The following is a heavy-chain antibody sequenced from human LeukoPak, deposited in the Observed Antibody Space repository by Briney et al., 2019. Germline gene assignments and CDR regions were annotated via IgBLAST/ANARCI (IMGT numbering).Heavy chain of an antibody. Sequence: PGGSLRLSCSASGFTFSSYAMHWVHQAPGKGLEYVSAISSNGGSTYYADSVKGRFTISRDNSKNTLYLQMSSLRAEDTAVYYCVKVRYDSSGYSPFDYWGQGTLVTVSS. J-gene: IGHJ4*02. CDR1: GFTFSSYA. CDR3: VKVRYDSSGYSPFDY. CDR2: ISSNGGST. D-gene: IGHD3-22*01. V-gene: IGHV3-64D*06.